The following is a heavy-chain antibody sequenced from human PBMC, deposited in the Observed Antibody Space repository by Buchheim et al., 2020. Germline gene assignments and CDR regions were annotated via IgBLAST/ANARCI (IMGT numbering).Heavy chain of an antibody. V-gene: IGHV1-2*06. D-gene: IGHD6-6*01. J-gene: IGHJ4*02. CDR3: ARDDGLAARPVYDY. CDR2: INPNSGGP. Sequence: QVQLVQSGAEVKKPGASVKVSCKASGYTFTGYYMHWVRQAPGQGLEWMGRINPNSGGPNSALKFQGRVTMTRATSILTPYLELSRLRSDDTAVYYCARDDGLAARPVYDYWGQGTL. CDR1: GYTFTGYY.